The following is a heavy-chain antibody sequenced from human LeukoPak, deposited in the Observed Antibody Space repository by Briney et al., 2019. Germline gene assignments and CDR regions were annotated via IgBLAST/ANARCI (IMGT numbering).Heavy chain of an antibody. CDR2: ISSNSGAT. J-gene: IGHJ4*02. Sequence: ASVKVSCKAYGYTFTAYYLHWVRQAPGQGLEWMGWISSNSGATKYAQKFQDRVTMTRDTSINTAYMELSRLRSDDTAVYYCARFSVGGRYDFDYWGQGTLVTVSS. CDR3: ARFSVGGRYDFDY. D-gene: IGHD3-9*01. V-gene: IGHV1-2*02. CDR1: GYTFTAYY.